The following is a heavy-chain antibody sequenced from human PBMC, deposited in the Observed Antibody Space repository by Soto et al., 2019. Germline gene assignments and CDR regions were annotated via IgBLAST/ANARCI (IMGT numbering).Heavy chain of an antibody. J-gene: IGHJ4*02. Sequence: KKKHSEKFQGRVTITTDKSASTAYMELTSLGSEETAVYYCARLEAGVKLDYWGQGTPVTVSS. CDR3: ARLEAGVKLDY. V-gene: IGHV1-3*01. CDR2: KK.